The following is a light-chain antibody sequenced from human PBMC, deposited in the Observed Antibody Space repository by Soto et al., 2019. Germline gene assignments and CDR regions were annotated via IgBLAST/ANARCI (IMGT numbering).Light chain of an antibody. V-gene: IGKV3-20*01. CDR2: GAS. CDR3: QQYNNWPIT. CDR1: QSVSSNY. J-gene: IGKJ5*01. Sequence: EIVLTQSPGTLSLSPGERATLTCRASQSVSSNYLAWFQQRPGQAPRLLISGASSRATGIPDRFSGSGSGTEFTLTISSLQSEDFAVYYCQQYNNWPITFGQGTRLEI.